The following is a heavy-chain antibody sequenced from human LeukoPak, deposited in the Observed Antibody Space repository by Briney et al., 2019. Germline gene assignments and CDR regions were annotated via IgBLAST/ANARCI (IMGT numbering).Heavy chain of an antibody. V-gene: IGHV1-18*01. D-gene: IGHD3-3*01. Sequence: ASVKVSCKASGYTFTSYGISWVRQAPGHGLEWMGWISAYNGNTNYAQKLQGRVTMTTDTSTSTAYMELRSLRSDDTAVYYCARAGYYDFWSGYMTFFGFDYWGQGTLVTVSS. J-gene: IGHJ4*02. CDR3: ARAGYYDFWSGYMTFFGFDY. CDR1: GYTFTSYG. CDR2: ISAYNGNT.